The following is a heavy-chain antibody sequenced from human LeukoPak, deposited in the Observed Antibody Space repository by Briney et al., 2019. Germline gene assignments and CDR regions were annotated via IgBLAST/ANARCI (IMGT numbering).Heavy chain of an antibody. CDR1: GYSISSGYY. Sequence: PSETLSLTCTVSGYSISSGYYWGWIRQPPGKGLEWIGSIYHSGSTYYNPSLKSRVTISVYTSKNQFSLKLSSVTAADTAVYYCARPLWSNYYYYYYMDVWGKGTTVTVSS. V-gene: IGHV4-38-2*02. CDR3: ARPLWSNYYYYYYMDV. CDR2: IYHSGST. J-gene: IGHJ6*03. D-gene: IGHD5-18*01.